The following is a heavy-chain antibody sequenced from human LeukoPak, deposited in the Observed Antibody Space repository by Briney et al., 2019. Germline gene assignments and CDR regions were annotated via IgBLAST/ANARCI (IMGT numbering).Heavy chain of an antibody. V-gene: IGHV3-30*02. J-gene: IGHJ5*02. Sequence: GGSLRLSCAASGFTFSSYGMHWVRQAPGKGLEWVAFIRYDGSNKYYADSVKGRFTISRDNSKNTLYLQMNSLRAEDTAVYYCAKDEEYGSYNWFDPWGQGTLVTVSS. CDR2: IRYDGSNK. D-gene: IGHD3-10*01. CDR3: AKDEEYGSYNWFDP. CDR1: GFTFSSYG.